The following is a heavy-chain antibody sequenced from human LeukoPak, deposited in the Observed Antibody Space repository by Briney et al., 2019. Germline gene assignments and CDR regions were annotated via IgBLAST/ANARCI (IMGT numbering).Heavy chain of an antibody. J-gene: IGHJ6*04. D-gene: IGHD5-12*01. CDR2: IYCSGSS. CDR3: ARVATIGRHYYYGIDV. CDR1: GCSISSYY. Sequence: PSETLSLTCTASGCSISSYYWSWIRQPPGKGLEWIWYIYCSGSSNYNPSLKSRVTISVDTSKNQFSLKLSSVTAADTAVYYCARVATIGRHYYYGIDVWGKGTTVTVSS. V-gene: IGHV4-59*01.